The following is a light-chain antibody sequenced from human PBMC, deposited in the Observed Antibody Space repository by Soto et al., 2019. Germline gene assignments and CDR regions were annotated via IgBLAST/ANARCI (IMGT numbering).Light chain of an antibody. CDR3: CSFAGSNSWV. CDR2: EVT. Sequence: QSVLTQPASVSGSPGQSITISCTGTSTDVGFYNYVSWYQQHPGEGPKLIIYEVTNRPSGISNRFSGSKSGNTASLTISGLQAEDEADYYCCSFAGSNSWVFGGGTKLTVL. V-gene: IGLV2-23*02. CDR1: STDVGFYNY. J-gene: IGLJ3*02.